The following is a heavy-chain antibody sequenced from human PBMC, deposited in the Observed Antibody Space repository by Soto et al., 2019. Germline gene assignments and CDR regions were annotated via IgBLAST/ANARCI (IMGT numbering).Heavy chain of an antibody. CDR1: GGSFSGYY. CDR3: ASSTPYYDFWSGYYGMDV. V-gene: IGHV4-34*01. Sequence: AGSGGSFSGYYWSWIRQPPGKGLEWIGEINHSGSTNYNPSLKSRVTISVDTSKNQFSLKLSSVTAADTAVYYCASSTPYYDFWSGYYGMDVCGQGTTAT. CDR2: INHSGST. D-gene: IGHD3-3*01. J-gene: IGHJ6*02.